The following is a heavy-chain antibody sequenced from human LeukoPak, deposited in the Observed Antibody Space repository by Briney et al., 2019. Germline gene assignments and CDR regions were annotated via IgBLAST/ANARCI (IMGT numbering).Heavy chain of an antibody. CDR2: ISYDGSNK. CDR1: GFTFSSYG. V-gene: IGHV3-30*18. Sequence: PGGSLRLSCAASGFTFSSYGMHWVRQAPGKGLEWVAVISYDGSNKYYADSVKGRFTISRDNSKNTLYLQMNSLRAEDTAVYYCAKEAYDIVATIVRRQYYFDYWGQGTLVTVSS. J-gene: IGHJ4*02. CDR3: AKEAYDIVATIVRRQYYFDY. D-gene: IGHD5-12*01.